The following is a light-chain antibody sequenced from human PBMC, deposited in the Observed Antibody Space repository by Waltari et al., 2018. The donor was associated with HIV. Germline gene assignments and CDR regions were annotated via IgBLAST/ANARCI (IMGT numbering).Light chain of an antibody. CDR3: SSYAGSNNQEV. J-gene: IGLJ3*02. CDR1: SSDVGGYNY. V-gene: IGLV2-8*01. Sequence: QSALTQPPSASGSPGQSVTISCTGTSSDVGGYNYVSWYQQHPGKAPNLMIYEVSKLPSGVPDRFSGSKSGNTASLTVSGLQAEDEADYYCSSYAGSNNQEVFGGGTKLTVL. CDR2: EVS.